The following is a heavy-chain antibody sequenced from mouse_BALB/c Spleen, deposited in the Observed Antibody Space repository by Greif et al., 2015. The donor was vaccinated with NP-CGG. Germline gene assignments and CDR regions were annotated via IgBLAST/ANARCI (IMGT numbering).Heavy chain of an antibody. J-gene: IGHJ2*01. V-gene: IGHV5-17*02. CDR2: ISSGSSTI. D-gene: IGHD1-1*01. Sequence: EVQGVESGGGLVQPGGSRKLSCAASGFTFSSFGMHWVRQAPEKGLEWVAYISSGSSTIYYADTVKGRFTISRDNPKNTLFLQMTSLRSEDTAMYYCARQLLLSFDYWGQGTTLTVSS. CDR3: ARQLLLSFDY. CDR1: GFTFSSFG.